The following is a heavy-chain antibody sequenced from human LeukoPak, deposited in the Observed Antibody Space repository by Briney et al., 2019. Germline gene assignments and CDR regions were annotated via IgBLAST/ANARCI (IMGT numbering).Heavy chain of an antibody. D-gene: IGHD3-10*01. J-gene: IGHJ4*02. CDR2: IIPIFGTA. V-gene: IGHV1-69*13. Sequence: SVKVSCKASGGTFSSYAISWVRQAPGQGLEWMGGIIPIFGTANYAQKFQGRVTITADESTSTAYMELSGLRSEDTAVYYCARESPQSGSGSYYGYWGQGTLVTVSS. CDR1: GGTFSSYA. CDR3: ARESPQSGSGSYYGY.